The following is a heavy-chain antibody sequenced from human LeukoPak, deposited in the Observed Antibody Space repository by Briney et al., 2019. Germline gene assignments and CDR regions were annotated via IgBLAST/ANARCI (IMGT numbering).Heavy chain of an antibody. Sequence: GGSLRLSCAASGFKFSNYWMHWVRQAPGKGLVWVSRINSDGSTTDYAASVKGRFTISGDKAKNTLYLQMNSLRAEDTAIYYCANRGRMAVGSYYFDYWGQGTLVTVSS. CDR3: ANRGRMAVGSYYFDY. CDR1: GFKFSNYW. CDR2: INSDGSTT. V-gene: IGHV3-74*01. D-gene: IGHD1-26*01. J-gene: IGHJ4*02.